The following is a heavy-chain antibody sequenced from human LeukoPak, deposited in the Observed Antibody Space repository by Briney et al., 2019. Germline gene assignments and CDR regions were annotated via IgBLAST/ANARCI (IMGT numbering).Heavy chain of an antibody. Sequence: ASVKVSCKASGYTFTSYGISWVRQAPGQGLEWMGWISAYNGNTNYAQKLQGRVTMTTDTSTSTAYMELRSLRSDDRAVYYCARASTYDSSGYYVRAIDYWGQGTLVTVSS. CDR1: GYTFTSYG. J-gene: IGHJ4*02. V-gene: IGHV1-18*01. CDR3: ARASTYDSSGYYVRAIDY. D-gene: IGHD3-22*01. CDR2: ISAYNGNT.